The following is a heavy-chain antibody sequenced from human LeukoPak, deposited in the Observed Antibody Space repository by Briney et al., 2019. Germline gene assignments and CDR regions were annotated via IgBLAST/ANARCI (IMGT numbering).Heavy chain of an antibody. J-gene: IGHJ4*02. CDR3: ARGRSGSYYKGIDY. V-gene: IGHV3-9*03. Sequence: GGSLRLSCAASGFSLDDYAMHWVRQAPGKGLEWVSGISWNSYSIGYADSVKGRFTISRDNAKNSLYLQMNSLRAEDMALYYCARGRSGSYYKGIDYWGQGTQVTVSS. CDR1: GFSLDDYA. CDR2: ISWNSYSI. D-gene: IGHD3-10*01.